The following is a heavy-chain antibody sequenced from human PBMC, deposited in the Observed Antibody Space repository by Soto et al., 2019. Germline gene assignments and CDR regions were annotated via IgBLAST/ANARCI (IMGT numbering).Heavy chain of an antibody. CDR3: AKFRVVTAIPLFFPDDAFDI. CDR2: ISGSGGST. Sequence: GGSLRLSCAASGFTFSSYAMSWVRQAPGKGLEWVSAISGSGGSTYYADSVKGRFTISRDNSKNTRYLQMNSLRAEDTALYYCAKFRVVTAIPLFFPDDAFDIWGQGTMVTVSS. D-gene: IGHD2-21*02. V-gene: IGHV3-23*01. J-gene: IGHJ3*02. CDR1: GFTFSSYA.